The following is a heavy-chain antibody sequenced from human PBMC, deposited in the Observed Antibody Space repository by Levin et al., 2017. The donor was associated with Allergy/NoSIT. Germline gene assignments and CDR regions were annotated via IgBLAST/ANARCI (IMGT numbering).Heavy chain of an antibody. CDR1: GGSISSYY. V-gene: IGHV4-59*01. CDR2: IYYSGST. CDR3: ARVVKMANGYYFDY. J-gene: IGHJ4*02. D-gene: IGHD5-24*01. Sequence: SQTLSLTCTVSGGSISSYYWSWIRQPPGKGLEWIGYIYYSGSTNYNPSLKSRVTISVDTSKNQFSLKLSSVTAADTAVYYCARVVKMANGYYFDYWGQGTLVTVSS.